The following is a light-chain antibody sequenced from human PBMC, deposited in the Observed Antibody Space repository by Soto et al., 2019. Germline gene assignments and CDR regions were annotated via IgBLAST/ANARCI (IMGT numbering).Light chain of an antibody. CDR2: AAS. V-gene: IGKV1-9*01. J-gene: IGKJ2*01. Sequence: DIQLTQSPSFLSASVGDRVTITCRASQAISSSLAWYQHNPGKAPKLLIYAASTLQNGVPSSFSGSGSGAEFTLTIRNPQPEDFATYYCQHLNDYRYTFGQGTKVEIK. CDR1: QAISSS. CDR3: QHLNDYRYT.